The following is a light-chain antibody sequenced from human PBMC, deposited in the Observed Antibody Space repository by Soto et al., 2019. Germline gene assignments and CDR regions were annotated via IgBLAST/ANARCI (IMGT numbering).Light chain of an antibody. CDR2: DAS. J-gene: IGKJ5*01. CDR1: QDITNY. CDR3: QHYGHLPIT. V-gene: IGKV1-33*01. Sequence: DIQMTQSPSSLSASVGDRFTITCQASQDITNYLNWYQQKPGKAPRLLLYDASSLETGVPSRFSGSGSGTDFTFTISSLQPEDIATYYCQHYGHLPITFGQGTRLEI.